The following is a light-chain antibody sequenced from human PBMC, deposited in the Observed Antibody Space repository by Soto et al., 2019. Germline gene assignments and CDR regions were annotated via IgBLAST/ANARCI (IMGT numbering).Light chain of an antibody. CDR2: GAS. CDR3: QQYGSSLTWT. J-gene: IGKJ1*01. V-gene: IGKV3-20*01. Sequence: EVVVTQSPGTLSLSPGERATLSCRASQSVTSDYLAWYQQKPGQSPRLLMSGASRRATGVPDRFSGSGSGTDFTLTISRLEPEDFAVYYCQQYGSSLTWTFGQGTKVDIK. CDR1: QSVTSDY.